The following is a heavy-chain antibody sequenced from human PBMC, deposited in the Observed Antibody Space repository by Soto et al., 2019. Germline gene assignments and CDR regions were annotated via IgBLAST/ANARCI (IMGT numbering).Heavy chain of an antibody. CDR1: GYTFTGYY. V-gene: IGHV1-2*02. J-gene: IGHJ6*02. Sequence: QVQLVQSGAEVKKPGASVKVSCKASGYTFTGYYMHWVRQAPGQGLEWMGWINPNSGGTNYAQKFQGRVTMARDTSISTAYMELSRLRSDDTAVYYCARSGPLLWFGQTWGGMDVWGQGTTVTVSS. CDR2: INPNSGGT. CDR3: ARSGPLLWFGQTWGGMDV. D-gene: IGHD3-10*01.